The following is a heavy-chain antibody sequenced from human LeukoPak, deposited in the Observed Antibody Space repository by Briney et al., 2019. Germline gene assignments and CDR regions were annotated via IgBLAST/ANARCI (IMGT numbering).Heavy chain of an antibody. J-gene: IGHJ3*02. D-gene: IGHD3-10*01. Sequence: PSQTLSLTCAVSGGSIISGGYSSSCIRQPPWKGLDLIGYIYHSGSTYYNPSLKSRVTISVDRSKNQFSLKLSSVTAADTAVYYCARLLMVRGVPDAFDIWGQGTMVTVSS. CDR1: GGSIISGGYS. CDR2: IYHSGST. CDR3: ARLLMVRGVPDAFDI. V-gene: IGHV4-30-2*01.